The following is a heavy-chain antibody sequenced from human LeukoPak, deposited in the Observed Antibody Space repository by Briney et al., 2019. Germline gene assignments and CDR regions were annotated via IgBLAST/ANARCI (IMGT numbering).Heavy chain of an antibody. V-gene: IGHV4-61*01. CDR1: GGSVSSGSYY. CDR2: IYYSGST. D-gene: IGHD4-17*01. CDR3: ARGRGYGDYWFDP. J-gene: IGHJ5*02. Sequence: SETLSLTCTVSGGSVSSGSYYWSWIRQPPGKGLEWIGYIYYSGSTNYNPSLKSRVTISVDTSKNQFSLKLSSVTAADTAVYYCARGRGYGDYWFDPWGQGTLVTVSS.